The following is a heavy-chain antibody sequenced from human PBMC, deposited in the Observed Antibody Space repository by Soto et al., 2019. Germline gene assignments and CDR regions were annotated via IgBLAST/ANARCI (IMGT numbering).Heavy chain of an antibody. V-gene: IGHV6-1*01. D-gene: IGHD6-13*01. CDR1: GDSFSSNIAA. CDR2: TYYRSKWYN. Sequence: SQTLSLTCAISGDSFSSNIAAWNWIRQSPSRGLEWLGRTYYRSKWYNDYAVSVKSRITINPDTSKNQFSLQLNSVTPEDTAVYYCARDRIRSSWYDYYYGMDVWGQGTTVTVSS. CDR3: ARDRIRSSWYDYYYGMDV. J-gene: IGHJ6*02.